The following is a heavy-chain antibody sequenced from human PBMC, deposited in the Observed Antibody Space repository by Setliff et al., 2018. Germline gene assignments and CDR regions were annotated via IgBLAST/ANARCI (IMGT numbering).Heavy chain of an antibody. CDR2: IIPIFGTA. V-gene: IGHV1-69*06. CDR3: ARVPLPLDIVVVVAATPLEYYYYMDV. CDR1: GYTFTGYY. Sequence: SVKVSCKASGYTFTGYYMHWVRQAPGQGLEWMGRIIPIFGTANYAQKFQGRVTITADKSTSTAYMELRSLRSDDTAVYYCARVPLPLDIVVVVAATPLEYYYYMDVWGKGTTVTVSS. D-gene: IGHD2-15*01. J-gene: IGHJ6*03.